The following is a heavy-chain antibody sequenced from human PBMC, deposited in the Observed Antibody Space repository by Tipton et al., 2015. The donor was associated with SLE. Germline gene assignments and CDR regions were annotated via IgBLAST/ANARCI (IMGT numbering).Heavy chain of an antibody. CDR2: ISYSGRT. Sequence: TLSLTCTVSGDSFNSVSYYWTWIRQHPEKGLEWMGYISYSGRTYYNPSLKSRITISVDTSKNQFSLNLSSVTATDTAVYYCARGAKERITLVRVRPYYFDYWGQGSLVTVSS. CDR1: GDSFNSVSYY. D-gene: IGHD3-10*01. V-gene: IGHV4-31*03. CDR3: ARGAKERITLVRVRPYYFDY. J-gene: IGHJ4*01.